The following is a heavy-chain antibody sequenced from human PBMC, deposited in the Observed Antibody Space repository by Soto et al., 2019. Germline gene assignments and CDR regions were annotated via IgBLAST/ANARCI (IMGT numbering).Heavy chain of an antibody. CDR3: ARGESFVDY. V-gene: IGHV1-18*01. Sequence: QVQLVQSGAEVKKPGASVKVSCKASGYTFTSYGISWVRQAPRQGPERRGWISAYNGNTPDAQKPQGRVTMTTATSTSTASMERRGLSSDATAVYYCARGESFVDYWGQGTLVTVSS. CDR1: GYTFTSYG. CDR2: ISAYNGNT. D-gene: IGHD6-6*01. J-gene: IGHJ4*02.